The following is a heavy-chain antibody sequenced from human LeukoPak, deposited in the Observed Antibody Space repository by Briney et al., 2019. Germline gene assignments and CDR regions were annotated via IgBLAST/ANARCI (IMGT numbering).Heavy chain of an antibody. Sequence: GGSLRLSCAASGFTVSSNYMSWVRQAPGKGLEWVSVIYSGGSTYYADSVKGRFTISRDNSKNTVYLQMRNLRVEHTAVYYCAKVVAGNIDYYFDYWGQGILVAVSS. CDR3: AKVVAGNIDYYFDY. V-gene: IGHV3-53*01. D-gene: IGHD2/OR15-2a*01. CDR1: GFTVSSNY. J-gene: IGHJ4*02. CDR2: IYSGGST.